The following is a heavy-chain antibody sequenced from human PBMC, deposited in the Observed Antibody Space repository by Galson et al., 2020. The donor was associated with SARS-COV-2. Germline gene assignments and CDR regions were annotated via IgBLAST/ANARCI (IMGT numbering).Heavy chain of an antibody. J-gene: IGHJ4*02. CDR3: ARMYYCDSSAYNFEY. CDR2: IYSSGST. D-gene: IGHD3-22*01. CDR1: GGSISSYY. V-gene: IGHV4-4*07. Sequence: SQTLSLTCTVSGGSISSYYWSWIRQSAGKGLEWIGRIYSSGSTNYNPSLKSRVTMSVDTSKNQFSLKLSSVTAADTAVYYCARMYYCDSSAYNFEYWGQGTLVTVSS.